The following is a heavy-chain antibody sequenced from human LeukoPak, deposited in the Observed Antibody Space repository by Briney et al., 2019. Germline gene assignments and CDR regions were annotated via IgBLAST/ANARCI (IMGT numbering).Heavy chain of an antibody. J-gene: IGHJ4*02. Sequence: ASVKVSCKASGGTFSSYAISWVRQAPGQGLEWMGRIIPILGTANYAQKFQGRVTITTDESTSTAYMELSSLRSEDTAVYYCARVRVGATSDYWGQGTLVTVSS. V-gene: IGHV1-69*11. CDR1: GGTFSSYA. D-gene: IGHD1-26*01. CDR2: IIPILGTA. CDR3: ARVRVGATSDY.